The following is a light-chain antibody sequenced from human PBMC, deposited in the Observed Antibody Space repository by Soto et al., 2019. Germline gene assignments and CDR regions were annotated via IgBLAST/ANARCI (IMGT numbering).Light chain of an antibody. V-gene: IGKV1-6*01. CDR1: QGISTD. CDR2: GAS. CDR3: LQDFSYPRT. J-gene: IGKJ1*01. Sequence: QLTQSPSSLSASLGERVTITCRASQGISTDLGWYQQSPGKAPKVLIVGASTLQSGVPSRFSGSGSGTDFTLTISSLQPEDSATYYCLQDFSYPRTFGQGTKVDIK.